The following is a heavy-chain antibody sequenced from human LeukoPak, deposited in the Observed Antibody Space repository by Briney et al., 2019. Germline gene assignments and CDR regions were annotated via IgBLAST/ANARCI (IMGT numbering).Heavy chain of an antibody. CDR1: GFTFSSYA. CDR2: ISGSGGST. D-gene: IGHD6-6*01. CDR3: ARPYSTSSHYYSGMDV. V-gene: IGHV3-23*01. J-gene: IGHJ6*02. Sequence: GGSLRLSCAASGFTFSSYAMSWVRQAPGKGLEWVSAISGSGGSTYYADSVKGRFTISRDNSKNTLYLQMNSLRAEDTAVYYCARPYSTSSHYYSGMDVWGQGPTVTVSS.